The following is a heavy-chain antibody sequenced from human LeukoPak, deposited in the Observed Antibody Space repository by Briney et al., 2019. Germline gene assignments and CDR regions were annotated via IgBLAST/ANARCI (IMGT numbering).Heavy chain of an antibody. CDR3: AREGYCSGGACYSTMNWFDP. J-gene: IGHJ5*02. Sequence: GASVKVSCKASGYRFTSYGITWVRQAPGQGLEWMGLISAYNGNTNYAQKLQGRVTLTTDTSTSTACLELRSLRSDDTAVYSCAREGYCSGGACYSTMNWFDPWGQGTLVTVSS. CDR1: GYRFTSYG. D-gene: IGHD2-15*01. V-gene: IGHV1-18*01. CDR2: ISAYNGNT.